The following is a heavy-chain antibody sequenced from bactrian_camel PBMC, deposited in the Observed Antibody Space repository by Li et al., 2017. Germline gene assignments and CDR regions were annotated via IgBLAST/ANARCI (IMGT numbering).Heavy chain of an antibody. CDR3: AALPNCRLPEDYGLGANRPAYLY. CDR2: IIDGVGTT. D-gene: IGHD5*01. Sequence: HVQLVESGGGSVQTGGSLRLSCAASGVTYASSHDVNCMGWFRQAPGKEREGVAIIDGVGTTSYADSVKGRFTISQDNAKNTLYLQMNSLKPENTAMYYCAALPNCRLPEDYGLGANRPAYLYWGQGTQVTVS. V-gene: IGHV3S26*01. J-gene: IGHJ4*01. CDR1: GVTYASSHDVNC.